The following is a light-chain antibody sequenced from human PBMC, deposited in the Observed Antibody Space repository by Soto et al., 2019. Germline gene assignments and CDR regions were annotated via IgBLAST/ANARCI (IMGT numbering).Light chain of an antibody. CDR2: DAS. Sequence: DIQMTQSPSTLSASVGDRFTITCRAIQSISRWLAWYQQKPGKAPKLLIYDASSLESGVPSRFSGSGSGTEFTLTISRLQPDDFATYYCKQLNTYPITFGQGTRLEI. J-gene: IGKJ5*01. V-gene: IGKV1-5*01. CDR1: QSISRW. CDR3: KQLNTYPIT.